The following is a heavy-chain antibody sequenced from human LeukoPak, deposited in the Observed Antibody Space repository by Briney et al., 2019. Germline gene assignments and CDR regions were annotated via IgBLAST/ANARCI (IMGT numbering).Heavy chain of an antibody. CDR3: SLRALAIPQAY. CDR2: ISSRGCTG. V-gene: IGHV3-48*03. CDR1: RFTSNIHE. J-gene: IGHJ4*02. D-gene: IGHD2-21*01. Sequence: GGSLRLSCAVWRFTSNIHEMQWGRQAPGKGGEWVSDISSRGCTGYYADTVKGGVTTSRENAKNFLYLQMQRLRAEDTAVYYCSLRALAIPQAYWGQGTLVTVSS.